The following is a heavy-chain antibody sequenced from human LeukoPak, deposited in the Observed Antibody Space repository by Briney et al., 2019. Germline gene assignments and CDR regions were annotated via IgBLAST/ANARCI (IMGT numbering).Heavy chain of an antibody. CDR1: GFTFSSYW. J-gene: IGHJ4*02. CDR3: ARAPDDDYGDYFDY. V-gene: IGHV3-7*01. CDR2: IKQDGSEK. Sequence: GSLRLSCAASGFTFSSYWMSWVRQAPGKGLEWVANIKQDGSEKYYVDPVKGRFTISRDNAKNSLYLQMNSLRAEDTAVYYCARAPDDDYGDYFDYWGQGTLVTVSS. D-gene: IGHD4-17*01.